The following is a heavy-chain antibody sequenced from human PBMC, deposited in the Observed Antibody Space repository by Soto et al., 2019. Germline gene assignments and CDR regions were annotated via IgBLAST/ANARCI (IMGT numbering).Heavy chain of an antibody. CDR3: AKQPAGKLPRDFDS. CDR1: GFIFSSSA. V-gene: IGHV3-23*01. Sequence: GGSLRLSCAASGFIFSSSAMTWVRQAPGKGLEWLSAISGSGSSTYYADSVKGGFTISRDSSKNTLYLQMNSLRAEDTAVYYCAKQPAGKLPRDFDSWGQGTLVTVSS. CDR2: ISGSGSST. D-gene: IGHD6-19*01. J-gene: IGHJ4*02.